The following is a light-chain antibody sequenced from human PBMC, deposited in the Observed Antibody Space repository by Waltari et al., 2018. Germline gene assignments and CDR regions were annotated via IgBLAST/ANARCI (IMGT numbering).Light chain of an antibody. J-gene: IGKJ5*01. CDR1: QGISSS. Sequence: DIQMTQSPSSVSASVGDRVTITCRASQGISSSLAWYQQKPWKAPKLLISAASNLRSGVPSRFSGSGSGTNFTLTISSLQPEDFATYFCQQATSFPITFGQGTRLEIK. V-gene: IGKV1-12*01. CDR2: AAS. CDR3: QQATSFPIT.